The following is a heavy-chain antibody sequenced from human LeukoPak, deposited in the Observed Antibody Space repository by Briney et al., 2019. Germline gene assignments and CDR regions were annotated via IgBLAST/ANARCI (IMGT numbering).Heavy chain of an antibody. CDR3: ARVSVYDAFDI. CDR1: GGSITIHS. V-gene: IGHV4-59*11. J-gene: IGHJ3*02. D-gene: IGHD1-14*01. Sequence: PSETLSLTCTVSGGSITIHSWSWVRQPPGGGLEWIGYIYYCGSTNYTPSLKSRVTISVDTSKNQFSLKLSSVTAADTAVYYCARVSVYDAFDIWGQGTMVTASS. CDR2: IYYCGST.